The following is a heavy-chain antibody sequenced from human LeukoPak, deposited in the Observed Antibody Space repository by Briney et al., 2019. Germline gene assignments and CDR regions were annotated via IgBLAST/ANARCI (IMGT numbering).Heavy chain of an antibody. V-gene: IGHV3-7*01. D-gene: IGHD4/OR15-4a*01. CDR1: GFSFTSYW. Sequence: GGSLRLSCAASGFSFTSYWMSWVRQAPGKGLEWVANIKQDGNEKYYADSVKGRFTISRDNAKNSLDLQMNSLRAEDTAVYYCARDTLGEGEDANYAVYYFDYWGQGSVVTVSS. CDR2: IKQDGNEK. CDR3: ARDTLGEGEDANYAVYYFDY. J-gene: IGHJ4*02.